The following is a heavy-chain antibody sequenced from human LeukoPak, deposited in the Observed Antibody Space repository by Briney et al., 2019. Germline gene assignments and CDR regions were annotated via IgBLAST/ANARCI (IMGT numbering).Heavy chain of an antibody. CDR3: ATAERLPYSSSYDY. D-gene: IGHD6-13*01. CDR2: FDPEDGET. J-gene: IGHJ4*02. CDR1: GYTLTELS. Sequence: GASVKVSCKVSGYTLTELSMHWVRQAPGKGLEWMGGFDPEDGETIYAQKFQGRVTMTEDTSTDTAYMELSSLRSEDTAVYYCATAERLPYSSSYDYWGQGTLVTVSS. V-gene: IGHV1-24*01.